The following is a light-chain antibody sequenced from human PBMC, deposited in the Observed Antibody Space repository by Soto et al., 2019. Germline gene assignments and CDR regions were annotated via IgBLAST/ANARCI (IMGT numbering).Light chain of an antibody. V-gene: IGLV2-11*01. Sequence: QSVLTQPRSVSGSPGQSVTISCTGTSSDVGNYNYVSWYQQHPGKAPKLMISDVNKRPSGVPDRFSGSKSGNTASLSISGLQAEDEADYYCCSYAGRYTFYVFGTGTKVTVL. CDR3: CSYAGRYTFYV. CDR1: SSDVGNYNY. CDR2: DVN. J-gene: IGLJ1*01.